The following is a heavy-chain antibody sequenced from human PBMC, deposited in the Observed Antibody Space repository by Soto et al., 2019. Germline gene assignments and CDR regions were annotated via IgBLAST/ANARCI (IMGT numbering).Heavy chain of an antibody. J-gene: IGHJ4*02. CDR3: ARDGDRYCSSTSCPYFDY. V-gene: IGHV3-30-3*01. Sequence: VQLVESGGGLVQPGGSLRLSCAASGFTFSSYAMHWVRQAPGKGLEWVAVISYDGSNKYYADSVKGRFTISRDNSKNTLYLQMNSLRAEDTAVYYCARDGDRYCSSTSCPYFDYWGQGTLVTVSS. CDR2: ISYDGSNK. CDR1: GFTFSSYA. D-gene: IGHD2-2*01.